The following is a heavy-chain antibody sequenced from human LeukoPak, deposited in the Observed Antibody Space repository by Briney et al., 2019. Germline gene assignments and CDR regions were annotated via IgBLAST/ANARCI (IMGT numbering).Heavy chain of an antibody. D-gene: IGHD6-19*01. CDR2: IYHSGST. CDR3: ARRIGPQWLVFDAFDI. CDR1: GYSISSGYY. J-gene: IGHJ3*02. Sequence: PSETLSLTCTVSGYSISSGYYWGWIRQPPGKGLEWIGSIYHSGSTYYNPSLKSRVTISVDTSKNQFSLKLSSVTAADTAVYYCARRIGPQWLVFDAFDIWGQGKMVTVSS. V-gene: IGHV4-38-2*02.